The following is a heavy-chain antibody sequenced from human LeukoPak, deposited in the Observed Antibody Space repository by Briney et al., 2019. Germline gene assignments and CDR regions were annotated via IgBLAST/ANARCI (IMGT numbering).Heavy chain of an antibody. Sequence: PGGSLRLSCAASGFTFSSYSMNWVRQAPGKGLEWVAVIWYDGSNKYYADSVKGRFTISRDNSKNTLYLQMNSLRAEDTAVYYCARDKPPPYYYDSSGIFDYWGQGTLVTVSS. J-gene: IGHJ4*02. D-gene: IGHD3-22*01. CDR1: GFTFSSYS. CDR3: ARDKPPPYYYDSSGIFDY. CDR2: IWYDGSNK. V-gene: IGHV3-33*08.